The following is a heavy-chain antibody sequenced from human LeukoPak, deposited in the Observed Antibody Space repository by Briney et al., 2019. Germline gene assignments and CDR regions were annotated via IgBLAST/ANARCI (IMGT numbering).Heavy chain of an antibody. CDR2: LNPKTGVT. V-gene: IGHV1-2*02. CDR1: GYNFTGYY. Sequence: GASVKISCKGSGYNFTGYYTHWMRQAPGQGLEWLGWLNPKTGVTNYAQRFQGRVTMTRDSPTSTAYMELSRLRSGDTAVYWCSTRFEGDYWGQGTLVTVSS. CDR3: STRFEGDY. J-gene: IGHJ4*02.